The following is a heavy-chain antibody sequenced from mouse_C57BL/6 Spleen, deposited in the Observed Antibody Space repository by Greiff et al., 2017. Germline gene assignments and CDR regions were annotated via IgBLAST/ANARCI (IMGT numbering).Heavy chain of an antibody. D-gene: IGHD2-4*01. CDR3: TTGDYDRFAY. CDR1: GFNIKDDY. J-gene: IGHJ3*01. CDR2: IDPENGDT. Sequence: VQLKQSGAELVRPGASVKLSCTASGFNIKDDYMHWVKQRPEQGLEWIGWIDPENGDTEYASKFQGKATITADTSSNTAYLQLRSLTSEDTAVYYCTTGDYDRFAYWGQGTLVTVSA. V-gene: IGHV14-4*01.